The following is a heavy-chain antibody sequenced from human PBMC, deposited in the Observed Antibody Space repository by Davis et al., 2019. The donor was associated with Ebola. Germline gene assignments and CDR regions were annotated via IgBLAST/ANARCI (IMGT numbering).Heavy chain of an antibody. J-gene: IGHJ5*02. V-gene: IGHV4-39*01. CDR3: ATKYSYGYP. CDR2: IYYSGST. CDR1: GGSISSSSYY. D-gene: IGHD5-18*01. Sequence: GSLRLSCTVSGGSISSSSYYWGWIRQPPGKGLEWFGSIYYSGSTYYNPSLKSRVTISVDTSKNQFSLKLSSVTAADTAVYYCATKYSYGYPWGQGTLVTVSS.